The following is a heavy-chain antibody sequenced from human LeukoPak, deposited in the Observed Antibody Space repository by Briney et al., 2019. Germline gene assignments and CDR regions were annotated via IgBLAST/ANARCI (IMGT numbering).Heavy chain of an antibody. CDR1: GDSISSSDW. Sequence: SETLSLTCAVSGDSISSSDWWSWVRQPPGKGLEWIGEIYHSGSTNYNPSLKSRVTISVDTSKNQFSLKLSSVTAADTAVYYCARRQDYYDSSGASPYYFDYWGQGTLVTVSS. CDR3: ARRQDYYDSSGASPYYFDY. CDR2: IYHSGST. V-gene: IGHV4-4*02. D-gene: IGHD3-22*01. J-gene: IGHJ4*02.